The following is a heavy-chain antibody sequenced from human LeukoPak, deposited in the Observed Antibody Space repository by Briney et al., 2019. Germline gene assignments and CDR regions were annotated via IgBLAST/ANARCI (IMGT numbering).Heavy chain of an antibody. CDR3: ARLNLGYCSGGSCHHSDY. J-gene: IGHJ4*02. CDR1: GYTFTSYY. D-gene: IGHD2-15*01. CDR2: INPNSGGT. Sequence: ASVKVSCKASGYTFTSYYMHWVRQAPGQGLEWMGRINPNSGGTNYAQKFQGRVTMTRDTSISTAYMELSRLRSDDTAVYYCARLNLGYCSGGSCHHSDYWGQGTLVTVSS. V-gene: IGHV1-2*06.